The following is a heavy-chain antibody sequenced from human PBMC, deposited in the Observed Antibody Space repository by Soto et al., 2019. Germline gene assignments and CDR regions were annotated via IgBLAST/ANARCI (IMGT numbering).Heavy chain of an antibody. D-gene: IGHD5-12*01. Sequence: ASAKVSCKASGYSFTSYYMHWVRQAPGQGLEWMGIINPSGGSTSYAQKFQGRVPMTRDTSTSTVYMELRSLRSEDTAEYYCVCCLYSGYDWYYYYYMDVWGKGTTVTVAS. CDR3: VCCLYSGYDWYYYYYMDV. V-gene: IGHV1-46*01. CDR1: GYSFTSYY. J-gene: IGHJ6*03. CDR2: INPSGGST.